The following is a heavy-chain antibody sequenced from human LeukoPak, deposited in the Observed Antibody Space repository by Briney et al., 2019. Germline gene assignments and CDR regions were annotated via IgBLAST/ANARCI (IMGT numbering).Heavy chain of an antibody. J-gene: IGHJ6*03. CDR1: GFTFNNYW. CDR2: IKQDGSEK. Sequence: GGSLRLSCAASGFTFNNYWMNWVRQAPGKGLEWVANIKQDGSEKYYVDPVKGRFTISRDNARNSLYLQMNSLRAEDTAVYYCARDRITTSSWPRVEYYYMDVWGKGTTVTISS. V-gene: IGHV3-7*01. CDR3: ARDRITTSSWPRVEYYYMDV. D-gene: IGHD6-13*01.